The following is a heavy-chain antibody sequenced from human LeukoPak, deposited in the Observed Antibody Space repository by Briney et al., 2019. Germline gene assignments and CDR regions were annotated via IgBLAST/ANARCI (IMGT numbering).Heavy chain of an antibody. CDR1: GGSFSGYY. Sequence: PSETLSLTCAVYGGSFSGYYWSWIRQPPGKGLEWIGEINHSGSTNYNPSLKSRVTISVDTSKNQFSLKLSSVTAADTAVYYCASSRRYSSWVDYWGQGTLVTVSS. CDR2: INHSGST. D-gene: IGHD5-18*01. V-gene: IGHV4-34*01. CDR3: ASSRRYSSWVDY. J-gene: IGHJ4*02.